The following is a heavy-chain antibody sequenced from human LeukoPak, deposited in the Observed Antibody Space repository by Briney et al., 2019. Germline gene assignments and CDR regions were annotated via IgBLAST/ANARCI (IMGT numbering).Heavy chain of an antibody. CDR3: ARAKDIVVVPAAFDY. CDR1: GGTFSGYA. CDR2: IIPIFGTA. V-gene: IGHV1-69*13. D-gene: IGHD2-2*01. J-gene: IGHJ4*02. Sequence: SVKVSCKASGGTFSGYAISWVRQAPGQGLEWMGGIIPIFGTANYAQKFQGRVTITADESTSTAYMELSSLRSEDTAVYYCARAKDIVVVPAAFDYWGQGTLVTVSS.